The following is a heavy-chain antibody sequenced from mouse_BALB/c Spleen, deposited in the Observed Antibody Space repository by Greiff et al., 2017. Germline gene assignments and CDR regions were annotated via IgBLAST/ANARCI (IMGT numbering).Heavy chain of an antibody. CDR2: ISSGGST. V-gene: IGHV5-6-5*01. J-gene: IGHJ2*01. D-gene: IGHD1-1*01. Sequence: EVNVVESGGGLVKPGGSLKLSCAASGFTFSSYAMSWVRQTPEKRLEWVASISSGGSTYYPDSVKGRFTISRDNARNILYLQMSSLRSEDTAMYYCARGGYYGSSYYFDYWGQGTTLTVSS. CDR3: ARGGYYGSSYYFDY. CDR1: GFTFSSYA.